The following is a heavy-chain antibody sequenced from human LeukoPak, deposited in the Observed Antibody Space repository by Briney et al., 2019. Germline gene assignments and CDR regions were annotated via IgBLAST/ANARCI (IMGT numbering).Heavy chain of an antibody. D-gene: IGHD1-26*01. J-gene: IGHJ3*02. CDR3: GSYRRAYDI. CDR2: FLSDGRI. Sequence: GGSLRLSCAASGLTVSSTSMTWVRQAPGKGLEWVSDFLSDGRIYYADSVKGRFTISKDTSQNTVNLQVDNLRAEDTATYYCGSYRRAYDIWGQGTVVAVAS. CDR1: GLTVSSTS. V-gene: IGHV3-53*01.